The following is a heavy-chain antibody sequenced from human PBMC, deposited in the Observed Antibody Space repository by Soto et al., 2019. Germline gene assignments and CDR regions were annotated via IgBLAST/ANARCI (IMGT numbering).Heavy chain of an antibody. CDR2: IKQDGSEK. V-gene: IGHV3-7*05. CDR3: ARIAGSSGYYYFDY. Sequence: PGGSLRLSCAASGFTFSSYWMSWVRQAPGKGLEWVANIKQDGSEKYYVDSVKGRFTISRDNAKNSLYLQMNSLRAEDTAVYYCARIAGSSGYYYFDYWGQGTLVTVSS. CDR1: GFTFSSYW. J-gene: IGHJ4*02. D-gene: IGHD3-22*01.